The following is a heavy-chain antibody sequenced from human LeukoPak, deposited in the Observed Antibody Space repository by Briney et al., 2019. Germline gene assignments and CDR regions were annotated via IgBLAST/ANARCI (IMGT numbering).Heavy chain of an antibody. CDR2: ISGSGGST. D-gene: IGHD4-17*01. CDR3: AKHIDYGDYPFDY. V-gene: IGHV3-23*01. J-gene: IGHJ4*02. Sequence: GGSLRLSCAASGFTFSSYAMSWVRQAPGKGLEWVSAISGSGGSTYYADSVKGRFTISRDNSKSTLYLQMNSLRAEDTAVYYCAKHIDYGDYPFDYWGQGTLVTVSS. CDR1: GFTFSSYA.